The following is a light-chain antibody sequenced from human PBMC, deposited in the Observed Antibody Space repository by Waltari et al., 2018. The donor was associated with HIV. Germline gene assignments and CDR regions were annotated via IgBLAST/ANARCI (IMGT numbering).Light chain of an antibody. CDR1: QSVSSSY. CDR3: QQYGSSLVT. Sequence: EIVLTQSPGTLSLSPGERATLSCRASQSVSSSYLAWYQQKPGQAPRLLIYGASSRATDIPDRFSGSVSGTDFTLTISRLEPEDFAVYYCQQYGSSLVTFGGGTKVEIK. J-gene: IGKJ4*01. CDR2: GAS. V-gene: IGKV3-20*01.